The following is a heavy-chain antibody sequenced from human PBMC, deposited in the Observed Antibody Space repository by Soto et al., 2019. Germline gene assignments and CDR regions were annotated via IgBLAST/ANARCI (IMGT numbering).Heavy chain of an antibody. V-gene: IGHV4-30-4*01. CDR1: GGSISSGDYY. CDR2: IYYSGST. J-gene: IGHJ6*02. D-gene: IGHD3-9*01. CDR3: ARDHYVYDILIGYGYSYGMVV. Sequence: SETLSLTCTVSGGSISSGDYYWSWIRQPPGKGLKWIGYIYYSGSTYYNPSLKSRVTISVDTSKNQFSLKLSSVTAADTAVYYCARDHYVYDILIGYGYSYGMVVWGQRTTGSVSS.